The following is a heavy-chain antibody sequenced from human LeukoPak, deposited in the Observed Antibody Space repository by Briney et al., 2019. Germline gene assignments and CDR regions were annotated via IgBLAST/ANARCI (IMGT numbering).Heavy chain of an antibody. J-gene: IGHJ4*02. D-gene: IGHD2-2*02. CDR1: GFTVSSNY. V-gene: IGHV3-53*01. CDR3: ARGPGAAIPGYFDY. Sequence: GGSLRLSCAASGFTVSSNYMSWVRQAPGKGLEWVSVIYSGGSTYFADSVKGRFTVSRDNSKNTLYLQMINLRAEDTAVYYCARGPGAAIPGYFDYWGQGTLVTVSS. CDR2: IYSGGST.